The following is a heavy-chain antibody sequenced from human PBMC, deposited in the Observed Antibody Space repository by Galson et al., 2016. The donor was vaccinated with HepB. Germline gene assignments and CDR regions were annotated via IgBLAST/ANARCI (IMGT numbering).Heavy chain of an antibody. CDR3: ARDWSEIDYDVLTANYYYYHYGMDV. V-gene: IGHV3-74*01. CDR1: GFTFSSYW. D-gene: IGHD3-9*01. CDR2: ISSDGSTT. J-gene: IGHJ6*02. Sequence: SLRLSCAASGFTFSSYWMHWVRQAPGRGLVWVSRISSDGSTTDYADSVKGRVTISRDNVKNTVYLQMNSLRAEYTAVYYCARDWSEIDYDVLTANYYYYHYGMDVWGQGTTVTVSS.